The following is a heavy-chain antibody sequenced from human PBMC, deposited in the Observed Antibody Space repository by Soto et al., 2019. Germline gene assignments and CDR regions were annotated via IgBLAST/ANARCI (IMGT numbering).Heavy chain of an antibody. J-gene: IGHJ6*02. D-gene: IGHD6-13*01. CDR3: ARVIIAAAGQSHYYYSGMDV. Sequence: SETLSLTCAVYGGSFSGYYWSWIRQPPGKGLEWIGEINHSGSTNYNPSLKSRVTISVDTSKNQFSLKLSSVTAADTAVYYCARVIIAAAGQSHYYYSGMDVWGQGTTVTVSS. CDR2: INHSGST. CDR1: GGSFSGYY. V-gene: IGHV4-34*01.